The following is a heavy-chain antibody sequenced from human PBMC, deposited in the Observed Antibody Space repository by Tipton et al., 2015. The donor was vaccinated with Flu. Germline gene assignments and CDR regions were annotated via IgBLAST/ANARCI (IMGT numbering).Heavy chain of an antibody. Sequence: PGLVKPSETLSLTCTVSGGSISSDTDHWAWIRQPPGKGLDWIGNICHSGNTYYNPSLKSRITISVDRSKNQFSLKLRSVTAADTAVYFCARRDYSNYVSEPKNWFDSWGQGTLVTVSS. CDR1: GGSISSDTDH. J-gene: IGHJ5*01. D-gene: IGHD4-11*01. V-gene: IGHV4-39*07. CDR3: ARRDYSNYVSEPKNWFDS. CDR2: ICHSGNT.